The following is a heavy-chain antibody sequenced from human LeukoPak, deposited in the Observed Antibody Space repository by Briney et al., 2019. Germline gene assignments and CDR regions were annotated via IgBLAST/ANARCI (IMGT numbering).Heavy chain of an antibody. CDR2: INHSGST. D-gene: IGHD2-2*01. V-gene: IGHV4-34*01. J-gene: IGHJ4*02. CDR3: ARGRASHFDY. Sequence: SETLSLTCAVYGGSFSGYYWSWIRQPPGKGPEWIGEINHSGSTNYNPSLKSRVTISVDTSKNQFSLKLSSVTAADTAVYYCARGRASHFDYWGQGTLVTVSS. CDR1: GGSFSGYY.